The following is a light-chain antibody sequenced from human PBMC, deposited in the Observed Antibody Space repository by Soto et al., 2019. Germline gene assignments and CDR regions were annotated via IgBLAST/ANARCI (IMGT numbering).Light chain of an antibody. CDR1: SSNVGSYNF. V-gene: IGLV2-23*02. CDR2: EVS. J-gene: IGLJ3*02. CDR3: CSYAGNNALV. Sequence: QSALTQPASVSESRGQSITISCTGTSSNVGSYNFVSWYRQYPGKAPELIIYEVSQRPSTFFNRFSGSKSGNTASLTISGLQSDDEADYYCCSYAGNNALVFGGGTKVTVL.